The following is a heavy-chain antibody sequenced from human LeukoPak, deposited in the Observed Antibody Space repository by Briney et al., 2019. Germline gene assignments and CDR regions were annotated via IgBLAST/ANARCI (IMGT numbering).Heavy chain of an antibody. D-gene: IGHD5-18*01. V-gene: IGHV4-61*02. CDR2: IYTSGST. J-gene: IGHJ6*02. CDR3: ASGERGYSYGSSFYYYYGMDV. CDR1: GGSISSGSYY. Sequence: TLSLTCTVSGGSISSGSYYWSWIRQPAGKGLEWIGRIYTSGSTNYNPSLKSRVTISVATSKNQFSLKLSSVTAADTAVYYCASGERGYSYGSSFYYYYGMDVWGQGTTVTVSS.